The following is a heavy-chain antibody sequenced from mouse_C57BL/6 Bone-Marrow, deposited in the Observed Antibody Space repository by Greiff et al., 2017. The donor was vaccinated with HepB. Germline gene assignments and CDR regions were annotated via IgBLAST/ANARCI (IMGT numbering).Heavy chain of an antibody. V-gene: IGHV3-6*01. J-gene: IGHJ3*01. CDR3: ASLTGTTWFAY. Sequence: EVKLMESGPGLVKPSQSLSLTCSVTGYSITSGYYWNWIRQFPGNKLEWMGYVSYDGSNNYNPSLKNQISITRDTSKNQFFLKLNSVTTEDTATYYCASLTGTTWFAYWGQGTLVTVSA. CDR1: GYSITSGYY. D-gene: IGHD4-1*01. CDR2: VSYDGSN.